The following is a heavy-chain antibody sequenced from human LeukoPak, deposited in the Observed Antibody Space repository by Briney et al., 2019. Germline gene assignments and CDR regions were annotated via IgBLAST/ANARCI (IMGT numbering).Heavy chain of an antibody. CDR3: AKDSASMTTVPDY. CDR1: GFTFSSYA. J-gene: IGHJ4*02. Sequence: GGPLRLSCAASGFTFSSYAMSWVRQAPGKGLEWVSAISGSGGSTYYADSVKGRFTISRDNSKNTLYLQMNSLRAEDTAVYYCAKDSASMTTVPDYWGQGTLVTVSS. V-gene: IGHV3-23*01. CDR2: ISGSGGST. D-gene: IGHD4-11*01.